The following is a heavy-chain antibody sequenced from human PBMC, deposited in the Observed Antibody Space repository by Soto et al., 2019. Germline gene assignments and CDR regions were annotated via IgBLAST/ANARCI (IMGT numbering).Heavy chain of an antibody. CDR2: ISYDGSNK. Sequence: PGGSLRLSCAPSRFTFSSYGMHWVRQAPGKGLEWVAVISYDGSNKYYADSVKGRFTISRDNSKNTLYLQMNSLRAEDTAVYYCAKDQWYCSSTSCYGMDVWGQGTTVTVSS. J-gene: IGHJ6*02. D-gene: IGHD2-2*01. CDR3: AKDQWYCSSTSCYGMDV. CDR1: RFTFSSYG. V-gene: IGHV3-30*18.